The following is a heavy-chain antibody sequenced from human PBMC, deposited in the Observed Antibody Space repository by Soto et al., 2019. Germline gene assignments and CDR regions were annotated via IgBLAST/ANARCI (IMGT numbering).Heavy chain of an antibody. CDR2: IYHSGNT. CDR3: ATSGWNEDFYYYYGTDV. V-gene: IGHV4-4*02. CDR1: GDSVTRSNW. Sequence: PSETLSLTCAVSGDSVTRSNWWSWVRQSPGKGLEWIGEIYHSGNTKYNPSLKSRITMSVDKAKNQFSLKMTSVTAADTAVYYCATSGWNEDFYYYYGTDVWGQGTTVTVSS. D-gene: IGHD6-19*01. J-gene: IGHJ6*02.